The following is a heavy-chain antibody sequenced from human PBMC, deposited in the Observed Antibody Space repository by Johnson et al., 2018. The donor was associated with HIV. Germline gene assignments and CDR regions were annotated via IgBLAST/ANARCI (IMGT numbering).Heavy chain of an antibody. J-gene: IGHJ3*02. V-gene: IGHV3-74*02. D-gene: IGHD3-10*01. CDR3: ARGALGSFDI. Sequence: VQLVESGGGVVQPGRSLRLSCAASGFTFDDDAMHWVRQAPGKGLEWVACIKTDGSDTNYADSVKGRFTISRDNAKNTVYLQMDSLRDEDMAVYYCARGALGSFDIWGQGTMVTVSA. CDR1: GFTFDDDA. CDR2: IKTDGSDT.